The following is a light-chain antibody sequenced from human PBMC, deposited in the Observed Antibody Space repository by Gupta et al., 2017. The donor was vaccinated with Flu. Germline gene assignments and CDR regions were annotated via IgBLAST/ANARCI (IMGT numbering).Light chain of an antibody. CDR3: RQDIQTGGT. J-gene: IGKJ1*01. V-gene: IGKV2-28*01. Sequence: DILITHSPLSLSVTPGEPSSISCRSSQSLLHSDGYNYLDWYLQTPGQSPQLLIYLGSNRAWGVTERFSGSGSETDFTLKISRVDAEDVGVYYCRQDIQTGGTFGQGTKVEIK. CDR1: QSLLHSDGYNY. CDR2: LGS.